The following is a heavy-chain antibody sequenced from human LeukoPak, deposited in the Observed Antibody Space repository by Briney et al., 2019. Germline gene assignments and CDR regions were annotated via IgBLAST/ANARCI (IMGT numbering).Heavy chain of an antibody. J-gene: IGHJ5*02. CDR1: GFTFSSYG. D-gene: IGHD3-10*01. V-gene: IGHV3-33*01. CDR2: IWYDGSNK. Sequence: GGSLRLSCAASGFTFSSYGMHWVRQAPGKGLEWVAVIWYDGSNKYYTDSVKGRFTISRDNSKNTLYLQMNSLRAEDTAVYYCARDNYGSGSFGRFDPWGQGTLVTVSS. CDR3: ARDNYGSGSFGRFDP.